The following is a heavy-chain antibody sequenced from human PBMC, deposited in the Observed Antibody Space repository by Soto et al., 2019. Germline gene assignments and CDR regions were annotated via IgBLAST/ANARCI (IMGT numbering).Heavy chain of an antibody. CDR3: AREGNLGRWLQPLDF. V-gene: IGHV4-59*01. Sequence: QVQLQVSAPGLVKPSETLSLTCTVSGDSISAYSWSWVRQPPGKGLEWIGNIHYNGNTKYNPSLTSRVTMSVDTSKNKFSLKLISVTAADTAKYFCAREGNLGRWLQPLDFWGQGTLVTVSS. CDR2: IHYNGNT. J-gene: IGHJ4*02. CDR1: GDSISAYS. D-gene: IGHD5-12*01.